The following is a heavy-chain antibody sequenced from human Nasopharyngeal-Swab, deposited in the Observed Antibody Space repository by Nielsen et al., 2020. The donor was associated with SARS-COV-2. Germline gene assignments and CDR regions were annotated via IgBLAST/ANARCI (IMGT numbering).Heavy chain of an antibody. CDR1: GFTSIRYA. J-gene: IGHJ6*03. CDR2: IWYDGTNT. CDR3: AKGFLDYYYYMDV. Sequence: GGLLRLPFAPSGFTSIRYAIPWVPQVQGKGLEWVTLIWYDGTNTYYADSVKGRFTTPRNNSKTTVYLHMISLRAEDTAIYYCAKGFLDYYYYMDVWGKGTTVTVSS. D-gene: IGHD3-10*01. V-gene: IGHV3-33*06.